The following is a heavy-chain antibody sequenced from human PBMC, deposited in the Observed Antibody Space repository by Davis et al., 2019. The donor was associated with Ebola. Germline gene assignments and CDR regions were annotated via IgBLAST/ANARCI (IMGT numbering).Heavy chain of an antibody. CDR1: GYTFSSYG. CDR3: ARGITMVQGVTPFDY. Sequence: AASVKVSCKASGYTFSSYGISWVRQAPGQGLEWMGWINTYNGNTNYARKVQGRVTMTTDTSTSTAYMELRSLRSDDTAVYYCARGITMVQGVTPFDYWGQGTLVTVSS. CDR2: INTYNGNT. D-gene: IGHD3-10*01. V-gene: IGHV1-18*01. J-gene: IGHJ4*02.